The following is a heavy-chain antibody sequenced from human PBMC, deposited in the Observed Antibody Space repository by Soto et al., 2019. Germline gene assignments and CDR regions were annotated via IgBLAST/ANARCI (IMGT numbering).Heavy chain of an antibody. CDR1: AFTFSLYG. V-gene: IGHV3-30*03. J-gene: IGHJ4*02. CDR2: MSSDGNKK. D-gene: IGHD6-19*01. CDR3: ARDSSGWSIPGFLKF. Sequence: PGGSLRLSCALSAFTFSLYGMPWVRQAPGKGLEWVAVMSSDGNKKYYVDSLKGRFTVSRDNSENTLYLQVASLRTVDTAVYYCARDSSGWSIPGFLKFWGQGTQVTVSS.